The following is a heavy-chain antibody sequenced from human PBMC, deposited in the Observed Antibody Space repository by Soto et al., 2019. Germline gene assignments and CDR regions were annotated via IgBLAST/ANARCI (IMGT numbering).Heavy chain of an antibody. D-gene: IGHD3-10*01. Sequence: PSETLSLTCAVYGGSFSGYYWSWIRQPPGKGLEWIGEINHSGSTNYNPSLKSRVTISVGTSKNQFSLKLSSVTAADTAVYYCARGYLVRGVRNWFDPWGQGTLVT. V-gene: IGHV4-34*01. CDR2: INHSGST. CDR1: GGSFSGYY. J-gene: IGHJ5*02. CDR3: ARGYLVRGVRNWFDP.